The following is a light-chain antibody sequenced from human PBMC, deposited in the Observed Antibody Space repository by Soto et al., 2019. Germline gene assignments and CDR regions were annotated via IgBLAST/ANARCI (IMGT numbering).Light chain of an antibody. J-gene: IGLJ3*02. CDR1: SSDFGTFNL. Sequence: QSALAQPASVSGSPGQSITFSCTGASSDFGTFNLVSWYQQYPGKAPKLIIFEVNKRPQGISNRFSGSKSGNTASLTISGFQAEDGADYYRCSYPGSRWVFGGGTKLT. CDR3: CSYPGSRWV. V-gene: IGLV2-23*02. CDR2: EVN.